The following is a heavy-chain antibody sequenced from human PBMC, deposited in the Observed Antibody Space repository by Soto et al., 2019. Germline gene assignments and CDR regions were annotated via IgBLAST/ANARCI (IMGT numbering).Heavy chain of an antibody. CDR3: AKTEYWQHLA. D-gene: IGHD6-13*01. Sequence: GGSLRLSCAASGFTFSDYAMSWVRQAPGKGLEWVSSITGSADRTWHADSVKGRLTISRDNSKNILYLQMNSLRAEDTAIYYCAKTEYWQHLAWGQGTLVTVSS. CDR1: GFTFSDYA. CDR2: ITGSADRT. V-gene: IGHV3-23*01. J-gene: IGHJ4*02.